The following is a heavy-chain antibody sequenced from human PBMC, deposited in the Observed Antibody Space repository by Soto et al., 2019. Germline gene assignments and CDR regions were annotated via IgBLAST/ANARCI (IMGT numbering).Heavy chain of an antibody. CDR3: ARESEDLTSNFDY. V-gene: IGHV3-66*01. CDR2: IHSGGNT. J-gene: IGHJ4*02. Sequence: PGGSLRLSCAASGFSVIRNYMSWVRQAPGKGLEWVSIIHSGGNTYFADSVKGRFTISRDNAKNSLYLEMNSLRAEDTAVYYCARESEDLTSNFDYWGQGTLVTVSS. CDR1: GFSVIRNY.